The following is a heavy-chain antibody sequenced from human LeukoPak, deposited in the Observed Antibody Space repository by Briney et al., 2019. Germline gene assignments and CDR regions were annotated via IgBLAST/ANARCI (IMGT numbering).Heavy chain of an antibody. CDR3: ARDRHGSGTYNYYGMDV. D-gene: IGHD3-10*01. V-gene: IGHV1-46*01. Sequence: ASVNVSCKASGYTFTTDYMHWVRQATGQGLERMGIINPSGGSTTYAQKFQGRVTITRDTSTSTAYMEVSSLRSEDTAVYYCARDRHGSGTYNYYGMDVWGQGTTVTVSS. J-gene: IGHJ6*02. CDR1: GYTFTTDY. CDR2: INPSGGST.